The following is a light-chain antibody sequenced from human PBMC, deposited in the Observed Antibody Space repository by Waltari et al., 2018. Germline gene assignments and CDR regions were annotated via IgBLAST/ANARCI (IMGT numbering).Light chain of an antibody. J-gene: IGKJ1*01. CDR2: KAS. CDR3: QQYDTYRT. Sequence: DIQMTQSPSTLSASVGDRVTITCRASQSISISLAWYQQKPGKAPSLLIYKASSLESGVPSRFSGSGSGTEFTLTISSLQPDDFATYYCQQYDTYRTFGQGTKVEI. V-gene: IGKV1-5*03. CDR1: QSISIS.